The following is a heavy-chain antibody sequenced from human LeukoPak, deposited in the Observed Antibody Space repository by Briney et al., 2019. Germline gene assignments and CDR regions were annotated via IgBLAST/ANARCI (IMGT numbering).Heavy chain of an antibody. J-gene: IGHJ4*02. D-gene: IGHD2-15*01. CDR2: IKSKTDGGTT. Sequence: GGSLRLSCAASGFTFSNAWMSWVRQAPGKGLEWVGRIKSKTDGGTTDYAAPVQGRFTISRDDSKNTLYLQMNSLKTEDTAVYYCSTVRSHCSGGSCWGQGILVTVSS. CDR1: GFTFSNAW. V-gene: IGHV3-15*01. CDR3: STVRSHCSGGSC.